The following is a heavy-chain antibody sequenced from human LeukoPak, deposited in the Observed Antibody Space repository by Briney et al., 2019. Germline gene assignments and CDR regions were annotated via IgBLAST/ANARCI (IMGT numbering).Heavy chain of an antibody. D-gene: IGHD2-15*01. Sequence: GGSLRLSCAASGFKFSDYSMNWVRQAPGKGLEWVSYIGSSSSTIYYADSVKGRFTISRDNAKNSLYLQMNSLRDEDTAVYYCARLYCSGGSCYSGDGFDTWGQGTMVTVSS. CDR1: GFKFSDYS. CDR2: IGSSSSTI. V-gene: IGHV3-48*02. J-gene: IGHJ3*02. CDR3: ARLYCSGGSCYSGDGFDT.